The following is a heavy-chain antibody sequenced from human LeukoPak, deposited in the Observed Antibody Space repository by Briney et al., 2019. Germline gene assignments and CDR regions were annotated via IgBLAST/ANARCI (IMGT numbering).Heavy chain of an antibody. CDR3: ARPVVPAVTTDAFDI. Sequence: ASVKVSCKASGYTFTSYDINWVRQATGQGLEWMGWMNPNSGNTGYAQKFQGRVTMARNTSISTAYMELSSLRSEDTAVYYCARPVVPAVTTDAFDIWGQGTMVTVSS. D-gene: IGHD2-2*01. J-gene: IGHJ3*02. CDR2: MNPNSGNT. V-gene: IGHV1-8*01. CDR1: GYTFTSYD.